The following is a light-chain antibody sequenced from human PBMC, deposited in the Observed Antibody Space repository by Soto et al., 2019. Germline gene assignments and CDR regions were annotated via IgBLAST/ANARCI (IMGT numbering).Light chain of an antibody. Sequence: QPVLTQPPSASGTPGQRVTISCSGSNSNIASNFVYWYQQVPGTAPKLLIYSNKQRPSGVPDRFSGSKSGTSASLAISGLRSEDEAEYFCAAWDDSLSSVLFGGGTKVTVL. CDR3: AAWDDSLSSVL. CDR2: SNK. V-gene: IGLV1-47*02. CDR1: NSNIASNF. J-gene: IGLJ2*01.